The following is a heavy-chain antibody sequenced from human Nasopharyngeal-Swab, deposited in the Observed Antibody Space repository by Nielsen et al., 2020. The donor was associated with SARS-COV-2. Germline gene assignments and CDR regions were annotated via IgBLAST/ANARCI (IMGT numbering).Heavy chain of an antibody. D-gene: IGHD1-26*01. CDR3: ATGTVVGATGWFDP. CDR2: FDPEDGET. J-gene: IGHJ5*02. Sequence: WVRQAPGQGLEWMGGFDPEDGETIYAQKFQGRVTMTEDTSTDTAYMELSSLRSEDTAVYYCATGTVVGATGWFDPWGQGTLDTVSS. V-gene: IGHV1-24*01.